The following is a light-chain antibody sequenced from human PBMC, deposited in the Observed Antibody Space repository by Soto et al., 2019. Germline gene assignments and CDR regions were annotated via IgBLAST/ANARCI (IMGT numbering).Light chain of an antibody. Sequence: QSLLTQPASVSGSPGESITISFTGSISYVGNYNYFSWYQQYPGKAPKLMIYGVYNRPSGISNRFSGSKSGNTASLTISGIQAEDEADYYCCYYTGSSNYVFAGGTKVPAL. J-gene: IGLJ1*01. CDR2: GVY. V-gene: IGLV2-14*01. CDR3: CYYTGSSNYV. CDR1: ISYVGNYNY.